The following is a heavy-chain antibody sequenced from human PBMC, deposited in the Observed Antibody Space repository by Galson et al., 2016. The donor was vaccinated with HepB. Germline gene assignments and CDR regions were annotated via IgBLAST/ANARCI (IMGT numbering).Heavy chain of an antibody. CDR2: ISYDGSNK. J-gene: IGHJ6*02. V-gene: IGHV3-30*04. CDR1: GFTFSYYA. Sequence: SLRLSCAASGFTFSYYAIHWVRQAPGKGLEWVAVISYDGSNKYYADSVKGRFTISRDNSKNMLYLQMNSLRAEDTAGYYCARSVWRWRGMDVWAKGPRSPSP. D-gene: IGHD2-21*01. CDR3: ARSVWRWRGMDV.